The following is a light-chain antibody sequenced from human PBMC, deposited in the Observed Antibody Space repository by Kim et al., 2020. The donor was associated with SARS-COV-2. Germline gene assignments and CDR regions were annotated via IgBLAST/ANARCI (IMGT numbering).Light chain of an antibody. V-gene: IGKV3-11*01. CDR3: QQRGNWPLT. CDR1: QSVSSY. J-gene: IGKJ4*01. CDR2: DAS. Sequence: VSPGERATLSCRASQSVSSYLAWYQQKPGQAPRRLIYDASNRATGIPARFSGSGSGTDFTLTIGSLEPEDFAVYYCQQRGNWPLTFGGGTKVEIK.